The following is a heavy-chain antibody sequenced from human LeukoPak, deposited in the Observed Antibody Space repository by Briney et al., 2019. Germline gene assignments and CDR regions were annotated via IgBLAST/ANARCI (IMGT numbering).Heavy chain of an antibody. D-gene: IGHD3-3*01. J-gene: IGHJ5*02. CDR1: GYTFTSHY. CDR2: INPSGGST. CDR3: ARGAPRFLEWLKGFDP. V-gene: IGHV1-46*03. Sequence: GASVKVSCKASGYTFTSHYMHWVRQAPGQGLEWMGIINPSGGSTSYAQKFQGRVTMTRDTSTSTVYMELSSLRSADTAVYYCARGAPRFLEWLKGFDPWGQGTLVTASS.